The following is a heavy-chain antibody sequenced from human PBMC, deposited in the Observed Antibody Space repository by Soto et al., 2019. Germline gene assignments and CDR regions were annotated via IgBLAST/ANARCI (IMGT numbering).Heavy chain of an antibody. CDR3: ARGVENIVVVLDVSGYYGMDV. CDR1: GYSFTSYA. Sequence: QVQLVQSGAEVKKPGASVKVSCKASGYSFTSYAIYWVRQAPGQRLEWMGWINAGNGNTKYSQKLQGRVTFTGDTSASTAHMELSSLRSEDTAVYFCARGVENIVVVLDVSGYYGMDVWGQGTTVTVSS. J-gene: IGHJ6*02. V-gene: IGHV1-3*01. D-gene: IGHD2-2*01. CDR2: INAGNGNT.